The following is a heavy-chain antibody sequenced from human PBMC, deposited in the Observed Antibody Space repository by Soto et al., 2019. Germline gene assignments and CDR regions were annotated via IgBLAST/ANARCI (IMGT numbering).Heavy chain of an antibody. V-gene: IGHV3-15*07. CDR1: GFSFTSAW. J-gene: IGHJ4*02. Sequence: GGSLRLSCAASGFSFTSAWINWVRQAPGKGLEWVGRIKSKPDGGTTDFAAPVKGRFAISRDDSKNIVYMEMNSLKTEDTAVYYCARDPAFDYWGQGTLVTVSS. CDR3: ARDPAFDY. CDR2: IKSKPDGGTT.